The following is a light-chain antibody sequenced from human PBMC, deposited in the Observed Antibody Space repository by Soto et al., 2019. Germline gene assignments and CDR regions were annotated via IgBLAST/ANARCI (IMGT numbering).Light chain of an antibody. V-gene: IGKV3-11*01. CDR1: QSVSNY. CDR2: DAS. Sequence: EIVLTQSPATLSLSPGERATLSCRASQSVSNYLAWFQQKPGQAPRLLIYDASNRATGIPTRFSGSGSGTDFTLTISSLAPEDFALYYCHHRGNWPRTFGQGTKVEIK. J-gene: IGKJ1*01. CDR3: HHRGNWPRT.